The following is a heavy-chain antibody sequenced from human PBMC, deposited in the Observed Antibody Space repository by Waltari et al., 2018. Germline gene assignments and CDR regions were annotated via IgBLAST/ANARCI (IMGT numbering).Heavy chain of an antibody. V-gene: IGHV3-9*01. CDR1: GFAFDAYA. Sequence: EVQLVESGGGLVQPGRSLRLSCAASGFAFDAYAMHWVRQAPGKGLEWVSGIRWNSGSIGYADAVKGRFTSSRDNAKNSLYLQMNSLRAEDRALYYCAKEGYAGAPLDYWGQGTLVTVSS. CDR3: AKEGYAGAPLDY. D-gene: IGHD2-2*01. CDR2: IRWNSGSI. J-gene: IGHJ4*02.